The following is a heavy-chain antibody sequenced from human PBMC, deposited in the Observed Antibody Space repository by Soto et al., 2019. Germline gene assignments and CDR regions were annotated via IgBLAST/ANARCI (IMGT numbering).Heavy chain of an antibody. D-gene: IGHD4-17*01. V-gene: IGHV5-51*01. J-gene: IGHJ1*01. CDR2: IYPGDSDT. Sequence: GEALKSSCKGSGYSFTSYLIGWVRQMPGKGLEWMGIIYPGDSDTRYGPSFQGQVTISADKSISTAYLQWSSLKASDTAMYYCARCDGDFEVPYFQHCSQGTLVTVSA. CDR1: GYSFTSYL. CDR3: ARCDGDFEVPYFQH.